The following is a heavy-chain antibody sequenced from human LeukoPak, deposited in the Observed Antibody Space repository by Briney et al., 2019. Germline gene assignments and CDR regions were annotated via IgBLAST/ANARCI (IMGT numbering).Heavy chain of an antibody. J-gene: IGHJ5*02. CDR2: ISSSGSTI. D-gene: IGHD3-9*01. V-gene: IGHV3-11*04. CDR1: GFTFSDYY. Sequence: VGSLRLSCAASGFTFSDYYMSCIRQAPGKGLEWVSYISSSGSTIYYADSVKGRFTISRDNAKNSLYLQMNSLRAEDTGVYYCARIRGYFDWLLEGWFDPWGQGNLVTVSS. CDR3: ARIRGYFDWLLEGWFDP.